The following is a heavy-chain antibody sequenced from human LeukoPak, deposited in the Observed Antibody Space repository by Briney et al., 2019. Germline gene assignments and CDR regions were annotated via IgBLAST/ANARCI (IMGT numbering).Heavy chain of an antibody. Sequence: PSETLSLTCTVSGGSISSYYWSWIRQPAGKGLEWIGRIYTSGSTNCNPSLKSRVTMSIDTSKNQFSLKLSSVTAADTAVYYCASLAYCGGDCYSTDAFDIWGQGTMVTVSS. CDR3: ASLAYCGGDCYSTDAFDI. J-gene: IGHJ3*02. CDR2: IYTSGST. CDR1: GGSISSYY. D-gene: IGHD2-21*02. V-gene: IGHV4-4*07.